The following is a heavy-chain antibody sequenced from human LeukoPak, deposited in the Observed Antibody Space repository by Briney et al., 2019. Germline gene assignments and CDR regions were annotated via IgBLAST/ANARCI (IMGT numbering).Heavy chain of an antibody. CDR1: GFTFSDNS. CDR2: ISGTGATI. J-gene: IGHJ4*02. V-gene: IGHV3-48*04. Sequence: PGGSLRLSCAASGFTFSDNSLSWVRQAPGKGLEWVAYISGTGATIYYADSVKGRFTISRDNAKNSLYLQMNSLRAEDTAVYYCARDYSSSSADYWGQGTLVTVSS. D-gene: IGHD6-6*01. CDR3: ARDYSSSSADY.